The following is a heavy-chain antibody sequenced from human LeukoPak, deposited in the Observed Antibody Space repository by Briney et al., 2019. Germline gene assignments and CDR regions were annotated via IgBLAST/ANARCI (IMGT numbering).Heavy chain of an antibody. D-gene: IGHD3-22*01. J-gene: IGHJ1*01. CDR3: ATITSMRVVLIS. CDR2: ISVSATNT. Sequence: GGSLRLSCAASGFTSSSFDMTWVRQAPGKGLEWVSTISVSATNTYYADSVKGRFTISRDNSKNTLYLQMNSLRADDTAVYYCATITSMRVVLISWGQGTLVTVSS. V-gene: IGHV3-23*01. CDR1: GFTSSSFD.